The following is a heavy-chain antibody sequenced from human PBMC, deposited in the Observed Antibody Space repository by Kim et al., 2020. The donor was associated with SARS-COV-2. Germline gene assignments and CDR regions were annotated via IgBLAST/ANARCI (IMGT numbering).Heavy chain of an antibody. Sequence: GGSLRLSCEASGFNFGHYVMSWVRQVPGKGLEWVAIIYSGGRNSYYTDSVKGRFTISTDNSKSTLYLQMSSLSVEDTAIYYCVKDAGLRGQLPGAPDYWGQGILVTVSS. V-gene: IGHV3-23*03. CDR2: IYSGGRNS. D-gene: IGHD6-6*01. J-gene: IGHJ4*02. CDR3: VKDAGLRGQLPGAPDY. CDR1: GFNFGHYV.